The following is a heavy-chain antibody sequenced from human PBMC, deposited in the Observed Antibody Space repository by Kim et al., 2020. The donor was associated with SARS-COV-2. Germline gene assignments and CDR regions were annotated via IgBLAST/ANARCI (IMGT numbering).Heavy chain of an antibody. J-gene: IGHJ4*02. V-gene: IGHV3-48*03. Sequence: GGSLRLSCAASGFTFSSYEMNWVRQAPGKGLEWVSYISSSGSTIYYADSVKGRFTISRDNAKNSLYLQMNSLRAEDTAVYYCARDVFYSSGGYFDYWGQGTLVTVSS. CDR1: GFTFSSYE. CDR3: ARDVFYSSGGYFDY. D-gene: IGHD6-19*01. CDR2: ISSSGSTI.